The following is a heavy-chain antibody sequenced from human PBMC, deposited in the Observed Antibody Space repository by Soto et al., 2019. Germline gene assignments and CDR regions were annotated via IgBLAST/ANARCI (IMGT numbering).Heavy chain of an antibody. CDR1: GYTFTNYA. J-gene: IGHJ4*02. CDR3: ARGYGDY. D-gene: IGHD6-25*01. Sequence: QVQLVQSGAEVKKPGASVKVSCKTSGYTFTNYAIHWVRQAPGHRLEWMGWINAGNGNTKYSQNFQGRVTITRDTSASTAYMELSSLSSEDTAVYYGARGYGDYWGQGSLVTVSS. CDR2: INAGNGNT. V-gene: IGHV1-3*01.